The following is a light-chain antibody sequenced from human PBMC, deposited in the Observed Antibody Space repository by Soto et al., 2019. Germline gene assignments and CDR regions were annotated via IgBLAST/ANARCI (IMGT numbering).Light chain of an antibody. CDR1: RSDIGDSNF. J-gene: IGLJ6*01. Sequence: QSVLTQPASVSGSHGQSVTISCTGPRSDIGDSNFISWYQHSPGKAPRLLIYQVNNRPSGVSGRFSGSKAGNTASLTISGLLDDDEADYFCASFRSGTILVFGSGTNLTVL. CDR2: QVN. CDR3: ASFRSGTILV. V-gene: IGLV2-14*01.